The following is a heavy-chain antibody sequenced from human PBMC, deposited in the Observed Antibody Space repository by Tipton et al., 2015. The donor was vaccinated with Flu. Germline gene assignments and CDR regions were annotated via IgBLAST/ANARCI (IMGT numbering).Heavy chain of an antibody. CDR2: ISASGGST. CDR1: GFTVATANYA. Sequence: SLRLSCAASGFTVATANYAMNWVRQAPGKGLEWVSFISASGGSTYYADSVKGRFTISRDNTKNSVHLQMNSLRAEDTAVYYCTIISGGGADLDHWGQGTLVTVSS. CDR3: TIISGGGADLDH. V-gene: IGHV3-23*01. D-gene: IGHD4-23*01. J-gene: IGHJ4*02.